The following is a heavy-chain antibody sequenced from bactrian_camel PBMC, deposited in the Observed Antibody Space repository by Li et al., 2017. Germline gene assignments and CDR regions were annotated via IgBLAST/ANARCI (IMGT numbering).Heavy chain of an antibody. Sequence: HVQLVESGGGSVQAGGSLRLSCAASGYSYSYSSYYCMGWFRQAQGKEREGVAAIDSDGSISYADSVKGRFTISRDNAVNTLSLQMNSLKPEDTAMYYCAADPKGGHGNCVTRLLDFGSWGQGTQVTVS. CDR2: IDSDGSI. CDR3: AADPKGGHGNCVTRLLDFGS. CDR1: GYSYSYSSYYC. V-gene: IGHV3S53*01. J-gene: IGHJ6*01. D-gene: IGHD4*01.